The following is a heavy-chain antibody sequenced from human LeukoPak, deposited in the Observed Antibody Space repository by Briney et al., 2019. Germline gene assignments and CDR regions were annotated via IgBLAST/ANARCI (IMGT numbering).Heavy chain of an antibody. CDR3: ARQGYCSSTSYLNFDY. CDR2: IWYDGSNK. CDR1: GFTFSSYG. V-gene: IGHV3-33*01. J-gene: IGHJ4*02. Sequence: PGGSLRLSCAASGFTFSSYGMHWVRQAPGKGLEWVAVIWYDGSNKYYADSVKGRFTISRDNSKNTLYLQMNSLRAEDTAVYYCARQGYCSSTSYLNFDYWGQGTLVTVSS. D-gene: IGHD2-2*01.